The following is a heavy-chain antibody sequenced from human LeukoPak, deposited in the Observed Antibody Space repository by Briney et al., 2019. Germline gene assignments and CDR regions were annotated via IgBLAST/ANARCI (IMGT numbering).Heavy chain of an antibody. CDR2: IYSDGVS. Sequence: GSLRLSCAASGFIVNSYAMSWVRQAPGKGLAWVSLIYSDGVSQYADSVKGRFTISRDNSKNTLYLQMNSLRDEDTAVYFCARDRAEGKTWVEFDPWGQGTLVTVSS. CDR1: GFIVNSYA. J-gene: IGHJ5*02. V-gene: IGHV3-66*02. CDR3: ARDRAEGKTWVEFDP.